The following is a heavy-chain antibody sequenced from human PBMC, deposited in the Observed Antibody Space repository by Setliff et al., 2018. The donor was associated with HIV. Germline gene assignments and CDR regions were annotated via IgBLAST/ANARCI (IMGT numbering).Heavy chain of an antibody. J-gene: IGHJ4*02. Sequence: ASVKVSCKASGYTFTDYPVHWVRQAPGQRLEWMGWINAGNGDTKFSEKFQGRVTITRDTSASIAYMELSSLRSEDTAVYYCARVHYPSRQARGYSYGYKYWGQGTLVTVSS. CDR3: ARVHYPSRQARGYSYGYKY. V-gene: IGHV1-3*01. CDR2: INAGNGDT. D-gene: IGHD5-18*01. CDR1: GYTFTDYP.